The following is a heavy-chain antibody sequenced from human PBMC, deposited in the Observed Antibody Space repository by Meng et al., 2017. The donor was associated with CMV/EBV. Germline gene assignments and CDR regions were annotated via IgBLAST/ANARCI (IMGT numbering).Heavy chain of an antibody. CDR1: GFTFSSYA. J-gene: IGHJ4*02. CDR3: AKGKRFLEWLFDY. D-gene: IGHD3-3*01. V-gene: IGHV3-23*03. Sequence: GGSLRLSCAASGFTFSSYAMSWVRQAPGKGREWVSVIYSGGSSTYYADSVKGRFTISRDNAKNTLYLQMNSLRAEDTAVYYCAKGKRFLEWLFDYWGQGTLVTVSS. CDR2: IYSGGSST.